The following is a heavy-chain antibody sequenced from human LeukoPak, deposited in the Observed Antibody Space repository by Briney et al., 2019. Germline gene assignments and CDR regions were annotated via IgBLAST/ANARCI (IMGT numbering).Heavy chain of an antibody. Sequence: SETLSLTCAVSGGSISSTNWWSWVRQPPGKGLEWIGEISHSGSTNYNPSLKSRVTISVDTSKNQFSLKLSSVTAADTAVYYCARRAVATIGFIRYHWFDPWGQGTLVTVSS. CDR1: GGSISSTNW. CDR3: ARRAVATIGFIRYHWFDP. D-gene: IGHD5-12*01. J-gene: IGHJ5*02. V-gene: IGHV4-4*02. CDR2: ISHSGST.